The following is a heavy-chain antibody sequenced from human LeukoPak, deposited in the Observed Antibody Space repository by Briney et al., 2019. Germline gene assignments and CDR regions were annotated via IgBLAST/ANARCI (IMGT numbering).Heavy chain of an antibody. D-gene: IGHD6-13*01. J-gene: IGHJ4*02. Sequence: SETLSLTCAVYGGSFSGYYWSWIRQPPGKGLEWIGEINHSGSTNYNPSLKSRVTMSVDTSKNQFSLKLSSVTAADTAVYYCARDLGYSSPSADYWGQGTLVTVSS. CDR2: INHSGST. CDR1: GGSFSGYY. V-gene: IGHV4-34*01. CDR3: ARDLGYSSPSADY.